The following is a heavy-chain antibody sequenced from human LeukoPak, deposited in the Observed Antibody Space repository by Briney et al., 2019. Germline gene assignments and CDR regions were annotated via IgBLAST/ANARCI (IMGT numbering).Heavy chain of an antibody. J-gene: IGHJ2*01. Sequence: SETLSLTCAVSGYSISSGYYWGWIRQPPGKGLEWIGSIYHSGSTYYNPSLKSRVTISVDTSKNQFSLKLSSVTAADTTVYYCARKNRLWYFDLWGRGTLVTVSS. CDR1: GYSISSGYY. V-gene: IGHV4-38-2*01. D-gene: IGHD6-25*01. CDR3: ARKNRLWYFDL. CDR2: IYHSGST.